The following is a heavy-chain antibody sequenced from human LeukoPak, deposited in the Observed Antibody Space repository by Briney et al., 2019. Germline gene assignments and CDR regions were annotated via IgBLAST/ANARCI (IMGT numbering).Heavy chain of an antibody. CDR1: GFTFNSDA. J-gene: IGHJ4*02. V-gene: IGHV3-23*01. Sequence: GGSLRLSCTASGFTFNSDAMNWVRLAPGKGLEWVATISGSGGSTYYTDSVKGRFTISRDNFKNMVFLQMNSLKAEDTAIYYCAKDFYDFWSGFDYWGQGTLVTVSS. D-gene: IGHD3-3*01. CDR2: ISGSGGST. CDR3: AKDFYDFWSGFDY.